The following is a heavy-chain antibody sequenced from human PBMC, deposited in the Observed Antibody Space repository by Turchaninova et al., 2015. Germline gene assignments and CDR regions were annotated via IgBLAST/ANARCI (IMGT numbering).Heavy chain of an antibody. CDR3: ARVHRITIFDY. CDR1: GGSFSGYY. J-gene: IGHJ4*02. V-gene: IGHV4-34*01. Sequence: QVQLQQWGAGLLTPSETLSLTCAVYGGSFSGYYWSWIRQPPGKGLEWIGEINHSGSTNYNPSLKSRVTISVDTSKNQFSLKLSSVTAADTAVYYCARVHRITIFDYWGQGTLVTVSS. D-gene: IGHD3-3*01. CDR2: INHSGST.